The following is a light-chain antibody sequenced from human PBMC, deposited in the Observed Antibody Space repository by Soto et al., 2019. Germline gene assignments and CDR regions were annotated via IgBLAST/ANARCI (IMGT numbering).Light chain of an antibody. Sequence: QSVLTQPPSVSGAPGQRVTISCTGSSSNIGADYDVHWYQQLPGTAPKLLISRNSNRPSGVPDRFSGSKSGTSGSLAITGLQAEDEADYYCQSYDSRLRGFYVLGSGTKVTVL. V-gene: IGLV1-40*01. J-gene: IGLJ1*01. CDR3: QSYDSRLRGFYV. CDR2: RNS. CDR1: SSNIGADYD.